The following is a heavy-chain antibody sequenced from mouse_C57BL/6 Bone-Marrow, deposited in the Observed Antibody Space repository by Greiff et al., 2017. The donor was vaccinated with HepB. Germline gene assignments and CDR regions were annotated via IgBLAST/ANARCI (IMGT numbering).Heavy chain of an antibody. Sequence: EVKLQESGPELVKPGASVKISCKASGYSFTGYYMNWVKQSPEKSLEWIGEINPSTGGTTYNQKFKAKATLTVDKSSSTAYMQLKSLTSEDSAVYYCARSKISITTVGGAWFAYWGQGTLVTVSA. J-gene: IGHJ3*01. CDR2: INPSTGGT. CDR1: GYSFTGYY. CDR3: ARSKISITTVGGAWFAY. D-gene: IGHD1-1*01. V-gene: IGHV1-42*01.